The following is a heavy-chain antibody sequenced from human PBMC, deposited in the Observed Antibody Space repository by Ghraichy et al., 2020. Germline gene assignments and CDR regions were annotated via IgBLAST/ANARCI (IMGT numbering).Heavy chain of an antibody. D-gene: IGHD3-22*01. V-gene: IGHV4-34*01. CDR3: ARGNSDSSGYRGDFFDY. J-gene: IGHJ4*02. CDR1: GGSFRGYY. CDR2: INHSGNS. Sequence: SETLSLTCAVYGGSFRGYYWSWIRQPPGKGLEWIGEINHSGNSNYNPSLKSRVTISVDTSKNQFSLKLNSVTAADTAVYYCARGNSDSSGYRGDFFDYWGQGTLVTVSS.